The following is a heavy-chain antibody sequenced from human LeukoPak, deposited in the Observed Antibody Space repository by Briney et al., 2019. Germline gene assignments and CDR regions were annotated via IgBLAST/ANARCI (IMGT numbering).Heavy chain of an antibody. CDR2: ISGSGGST. Sequence: PGGSLRLSCAASGFAFSSYAMSWVGQAPGKGLDWVSAISGSGGSTYYADSVKGRFTISRNNSKNTLYLQMNSLRAEDTAVFYCAKDTYSAKINLWGDWGQGTLVTVSS. V-gene: IGHV3-23*01. CDR1: GFAFSSYA. CDR3: AKDTYSAKINLWGD. D-gene: IGHD3-16*01. J-gene: IGHJ4*02.